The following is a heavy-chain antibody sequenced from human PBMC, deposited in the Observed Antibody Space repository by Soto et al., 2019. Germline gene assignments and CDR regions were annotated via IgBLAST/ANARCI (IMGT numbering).Heavy chain of an antibody. V-gene: IGHV1-3*01. Sequence: QVQLVQSGAEVKKPGASVKVSCKASGYTFTSYAMHWVRQAPGQRLEWMGWINAGNGNTKYSQKLQGRVTITSDTSASTVYMELSSLRSEDTAVYYCARADLWFGDLPSGMDVWCQGTTVTVSS. CDR1: GYTFTSYA. CDR3: ARADLWFGDLPSGMDV. J-gene: IGHJ6*02. CDR2: INAGNGNT. D-gene: IGHD3-10*01.